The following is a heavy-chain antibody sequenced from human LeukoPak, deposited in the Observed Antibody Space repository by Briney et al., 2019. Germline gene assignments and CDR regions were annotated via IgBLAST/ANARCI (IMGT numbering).Heavy chain of an antibody. D-gene: IGHD3-10*01. CDR1: GFTFSSYS. Sequence: KTGGSLRLSCAASGFTFSSYSMNWVRQAPGKGLEWVSSISSRSTYIYHADSVKGRFTISRDNSKNTLYLQMNSLRAEDTAVYYCAKALSGSGSYHTYYFDYWGQGTLVTVSS. CDR3: AKALSGSGSYHTYYFDY. J-gene: IGHJ4*02. CDR2: ISSRSTYI. V-gene: IGHV3-21*01.